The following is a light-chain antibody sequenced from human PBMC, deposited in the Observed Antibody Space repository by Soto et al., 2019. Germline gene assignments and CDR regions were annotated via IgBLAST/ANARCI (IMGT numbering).Light chain of an antibody. J-gene: IGLJ2*01. CDR1: SSNVGNNV. CDR3: AAWDDRLSGLV. V-gene: IGLV1-36*01. CDR2: YDD. Sequence: QSVLTQPPSVSEAPRQRVTISCSGSSSNVGNNVVNWYQQLPGKAPKLLIYYDDLLPSGVSDRFSGSKSGTSASLAISGLQSEDEAEYYCAAWDDRLSGLVFGGGTKVTVL.